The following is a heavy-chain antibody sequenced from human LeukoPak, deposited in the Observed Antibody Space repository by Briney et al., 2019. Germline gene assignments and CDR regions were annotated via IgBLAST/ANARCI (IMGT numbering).Heavy chain of an antibody. V-gene: IGHV3-7*01. D-gene: IGHD6-19*01. CDR1: GFTFSSYW. Sequence: PGGSLRLSCAASGFTFSSYWMSWVRQAPGKGLEWVANIKQDGSEKSYVDSVKGRFTISRDNAKNSLDLQMNSLRAEDTAVYYCAKAGLYSSGWYIFDYWGQGTLVTVSS. CDR2: IKQDGSEK. J-gene: IGHJ4*02. CDR3: AKAGLYSSGWYIFDY.